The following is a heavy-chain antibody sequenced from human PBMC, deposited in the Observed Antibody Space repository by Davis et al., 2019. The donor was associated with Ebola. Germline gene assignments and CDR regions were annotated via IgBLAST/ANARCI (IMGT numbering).Heavy chain of an antibody. J-gene: IGHJ2*01. V-gene: IGHV3-7*03. CDR3: ARVGPYWYFDL. Sequence: GGSLSLSCAASGFTSSRNWMSWVRQTPGKGLEWVANIKQEGSERYYVDSVKGRFSFSRDNAHNSLYLQMNSLRAEDTAVYYCARVGPYWYFDLWGRGTLVTVSS. CDR1: GFTSSRNW. D-gene: IGHD3-16*01. CDR2: IKQEGSER.